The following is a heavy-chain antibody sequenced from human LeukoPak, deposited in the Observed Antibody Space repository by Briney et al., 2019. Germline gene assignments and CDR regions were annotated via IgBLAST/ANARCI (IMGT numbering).Heavy chain of an antibody. V-gene: IGHV3-73*01. Sequence: PGGSLRLSCAASGFTFSGSAMHWVRQAPGKGLEWVGRIRSKANSYATAYAASVKGRFTISRDDSKNTAYLQMNSLKIEDTAVYYCTRRYSSGYYWGQGTLVTVSS. CDR2: IRSKANSYAT. CDR3: TRRYSSGYY. J-gene: IGHJ4*02. D-gene: IGHD6-19*01. CDR1: GFTFSGSA.